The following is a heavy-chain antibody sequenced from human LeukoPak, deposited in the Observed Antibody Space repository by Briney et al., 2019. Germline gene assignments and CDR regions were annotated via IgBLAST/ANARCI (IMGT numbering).Heavy chain of an antibody. J-gene: IGHJ4*02. CDR2: IYTSGST. CDR3: AREKRDGYNYFDY. CDR1: GGPISSGSYY. V-gene: IGHV4-61*02. Sequence: SETLSLTCTVSGGPISSGSYYWSWIRQPAGKGREWIGRIYTSGSTNYNPSLKSRVTISVDTSKNQFSLKLSSVTAADTAVYYCAREKRDGYNYFDYWGQGTLVTVSS. D-gene: IGHD5-24*01.